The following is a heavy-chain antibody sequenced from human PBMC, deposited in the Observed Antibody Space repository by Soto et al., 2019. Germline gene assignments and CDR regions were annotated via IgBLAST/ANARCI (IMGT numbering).Heavy chain of an antibody. CDR2: ITDKGNSYTT. J-gene: IGHJ4*02. V-gene: IGHV3-72*01. CDR3: GTAGINSGWRHFDY. Sequence: GSLSPSYAASGFAFVDHYIDFFGHSPFKWRERVVRITDKGNSYTTEYAAAVKGRFTITRDDSKNSLYLQMNSLKTEDTAVYYCGTAGINSGWRHFDYWGQGTLVTVSS. CDR1: GFAFVDHY. D-gene: IGHD6-19*01.